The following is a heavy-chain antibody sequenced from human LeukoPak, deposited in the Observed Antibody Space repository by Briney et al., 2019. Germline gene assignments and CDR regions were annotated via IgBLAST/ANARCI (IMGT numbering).Heavy chain of an antibody. Sequence: GGSLRLSCAASGFTFSSYGLHWVRQAPGKGLEWVAVIWYDGSNKYYADSVKGRFTISRDNSKNTLYLQMNSLRAEDTAVYYCARDPSLGGHVDNWGQGTLVTVSS. CDR3: ARDPSLGGHVDN. V-gene: IGHV3-33*01. J-gene: IGHJ4*02. CDR2: IWYDGSNK. D-gene: IGHD3-16*01. CDR1: GFTFSSYG.